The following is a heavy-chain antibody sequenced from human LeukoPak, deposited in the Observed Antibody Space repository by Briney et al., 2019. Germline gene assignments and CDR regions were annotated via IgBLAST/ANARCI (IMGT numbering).Heavy chain of an antibody. D-gene: IGHD5-18*01. CDR1: GGTFSSYA. CDR3: ARASGYSYASGRGNWFDP. Sequence: VASVKVSCKASGGTFSSYAISWVRQAHGQGLEWMGGIIPIFGTANYAQKFQGGVTITADESTSTAYMELSSLRSEDTAVYYCARASGYSYASGRGNWFDPWGQGTLVTVSS. V-gene: IGHV1-69*13. CDR2: IIPIFGTA. J-gene: IGHJ5*02.